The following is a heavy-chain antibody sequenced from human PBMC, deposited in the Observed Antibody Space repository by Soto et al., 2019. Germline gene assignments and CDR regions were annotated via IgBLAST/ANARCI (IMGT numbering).Heavy chain of an antibody. D-gene: IGHD6-13*01. CDR1: GYTFTDYW. V-gene: IGHV5-51*01. Sequence: GESLKISCKGSGYTFTDYWIGWVRQLPGKGLEWMGIIYPGDSDTRYSPSFQGQVTISADKSISTAYLQWSSLKASDTAMYYCARGIADYYYYYGMDVWGQGTTVTVSS. J-gene: IGHJ6*02. CDR3: ARGIADYYYYYGMDV. CDR2: IYPGDSDT.